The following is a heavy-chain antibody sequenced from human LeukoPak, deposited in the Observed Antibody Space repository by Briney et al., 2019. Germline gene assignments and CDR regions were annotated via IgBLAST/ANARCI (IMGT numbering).Heavy chain of an antibody. CDR2: ISDDGSNK. CDR1: GFTFRTYA. D-gene: IGHD6-13*01. J-gene: IGHJ4*02. V-gene: IGHV3-30*18. Sequence: GGSLRLSCAASGFTFRTYAMNWVRQAPGKGLEWVAVISDDGSNKYYAESVKGQFTISRDNSKNTLYLQMNSLRAEDTAVYYCAKTAAGIEGYFDYWGQGTLVTVSS. CDR3: AKTAAGIEGYFDY.